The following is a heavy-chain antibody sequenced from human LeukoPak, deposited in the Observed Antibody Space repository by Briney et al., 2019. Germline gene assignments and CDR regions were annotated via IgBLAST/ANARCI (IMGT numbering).Heavy chain of an antibody. Sequence: GGSLRLSCTASGFSFERYAMSWVRQAPGKGLEWVSVISGSGYSTYYGDSVKGRFTISRDNSKNTLYLQMNGLRAEDTAVYYCAKPGAYYYYGMDVWGQGTTVTVSS. CDR1: GFSFERYA. CDR3: AKPGAYYYYGMDV. J-gene: IGHJ6*02. CDR2: ISGSGYST. V-gene: IGHV3-23*01.